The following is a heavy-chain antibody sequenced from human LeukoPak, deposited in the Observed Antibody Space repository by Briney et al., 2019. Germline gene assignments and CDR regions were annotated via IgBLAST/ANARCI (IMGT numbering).Heavy chain of an antibody. D-gene: IGHD1-1*01. CDR3: ARGHSSRYSHQGYYYYMDV. V-gene: IGHV4-59*01. CDR1: GGSINNDY. Sequence: SETLSLTCTVSGGSINNDYWSWIRQPPGKGLEWIGYIYYRGTTDYNSSLKSRVTISIDTSRNQFSLKLNSVTAPDTAVYYCARGHSSRYSHQGYYYYMDVWGKGTTVTVSS. CDR2: IYYRGTT. J-gene: IGHJ6*03.